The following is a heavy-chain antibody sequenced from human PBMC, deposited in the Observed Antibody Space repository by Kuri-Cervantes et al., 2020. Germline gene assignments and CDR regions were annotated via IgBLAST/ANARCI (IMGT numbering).Heavy chain of an antibody. CDR3: ASPSRRTGRYFYY. CDR2: INHSGST. J-gene: IGHJ4*02. Sequence: SETLSLSCAVYGGSFSGYYWSWIRQPPGKGLEWIGEINHSGSTNYNPSLRRRVTIPVDTSKIQFSLKLRSVTAAHTAVYYCASPSRRTGRYFYYWGQGTLVTVSS. CDR1: GGSFSGYY. D-gene: IGHD1-1*01. V-gene: IGHV4-34*01.